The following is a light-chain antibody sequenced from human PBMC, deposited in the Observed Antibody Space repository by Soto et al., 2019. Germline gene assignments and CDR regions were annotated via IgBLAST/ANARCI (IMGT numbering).Light chain of an antibody. CDR2: KAS. J-gene: IGKJ1*01. CDR1: ESISNW. CDR3: QQYNSYPRA. Sequence: IQMTQSPSTLSASVGDRVIITCRASESISNWLAWYQQKPGKAPNLLIYKASSLKSGVPLRLSGSGSGTEFTLTINSLQPDDFATYYCQQYNSYPRAFGQGTKVDIK. V-gene: IGKV1-5*03.